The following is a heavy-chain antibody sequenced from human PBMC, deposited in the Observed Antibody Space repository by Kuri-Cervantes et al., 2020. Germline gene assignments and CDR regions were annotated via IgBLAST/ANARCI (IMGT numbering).Heavy chain of an antibody. CDR2: MNPNSGNA. V-gene: IGHV1-8*02. J-gene: IGHJ4*02. CDR3: ARGPVGDYGDY. Sequence: ASVKVSCKASGYTFTGYYMHWVRQAPGQGLEWMGWMNPNSGNAGYAQKFQGRVTMTRNTSISTAYVELSSLRSEDTAVYYCARGPVGDYGDYWGQGTLVTVSS. CDR1: GYTFTGYY. D-gene: IGHD2-15*01.